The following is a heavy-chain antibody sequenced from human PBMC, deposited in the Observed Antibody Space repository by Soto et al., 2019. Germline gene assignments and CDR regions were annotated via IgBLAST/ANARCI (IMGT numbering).Heavy chain of an antibody. V-gene: IGHV1-58*01. CDR1: GFTFSRSA. D-gene: IGHD3-22*01. CDR3: AATLDWGSYDFGGYPS. J-gene: IGHJ4*02. CDR2: IVAASGNT. Sequence: SVKVSCKGSGFTFSRSAVQWVRQARGQDLEWIGWIVAASGNTDYSQIFQERVTITRDMSTSTAYMELSSLSSEDTAVYYCAATLDWGSYDFGGYPSWGQGTLVTVSS.